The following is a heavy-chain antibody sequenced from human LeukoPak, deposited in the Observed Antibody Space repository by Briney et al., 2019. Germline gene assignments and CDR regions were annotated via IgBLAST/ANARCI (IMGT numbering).Heavy chain of an antibody. CDR1: GYTFTGYY. D-gene: IGHD1-1*01. V-gene: IGHV1-2*02. J-gene: IGHJ5*02. CDR3: ARDSVRPQDWFDP. CDR2: INPNSGGT. Sequence: GASVKVSCKASGYTFTGYYLHWVRQAPGQGLEWMGWINPNSGGTNYAQKFQGRVTMTRDTSISTAYMELSRLRSDDTAVYYCARDSVRPQDWFDPWGQGTLVTVSS.